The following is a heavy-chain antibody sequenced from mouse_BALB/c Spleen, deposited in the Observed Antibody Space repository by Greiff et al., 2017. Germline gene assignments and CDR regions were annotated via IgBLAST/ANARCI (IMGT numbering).Heavy chain of an antibody. Sequence: EVQLVESGGGLVQPGGSRKLSCAASGFTFSSFGMHWVRQAPEKGLEWVAYISSGSSTIYYADTVKGRFTISRDNPKNTLFLQMTSLRSEDTAMYYCARKDYYCSSLGYYAMDYWGQGTSVTVSS. CDR2: ISSGSSTI. V-gene: IGHV5-17*02. CDR3: ARKDYYCSSLGYYAMDY. CDR1: GFTFSSFG. J-gene: IGHJ4*01. D-gene: IGHD1-1*01.